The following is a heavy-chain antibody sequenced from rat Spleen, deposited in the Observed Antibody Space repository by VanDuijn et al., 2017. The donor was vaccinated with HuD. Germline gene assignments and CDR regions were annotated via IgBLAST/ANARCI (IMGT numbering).Heavy chain of an antibody. D-gene: IGHD1-6*01. CDR1: GFTFSNYY. Sequence: EVQLVESGGGLVQPGRSLKLSWSASGFTFSNYYMAWVRQAPTQGLEWVAYISTGGGNTYYRDSVKGRFTVSRDNAKSTLYLQMDSLRSEDTATYYCSTAGSFTDYYFAGGFDYWGQGVMVTVSS. J-gene: IGHJ2*01. V-gene: IGHV5-27*01. CDR2: ISTGGGNT. CDR3: STAGSFTDYYFAGGFDY.